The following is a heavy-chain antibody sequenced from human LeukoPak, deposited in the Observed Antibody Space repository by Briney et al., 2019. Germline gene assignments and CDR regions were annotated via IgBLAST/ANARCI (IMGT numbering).Heavy chain of an antibody. Sequence: SVKVSCKASGGTFSSYAISWVRQAPGQGLEWMGGIIPIFGTANYAQKFQGRVTITADESTSTAYMELSSLRSEDTAVYYCARPASYSSSWPISNYYYGMDVWGQGTTVTVSS. J-gene: IGHJ6*02. CDR1: GGTFSSYA. V-gene: IGHV1-69*13. CDR2: IIPIFGTA. D-gene: IGHD6-13*01. CDR3: ARPASYSSSWPISNYYYGMDV.